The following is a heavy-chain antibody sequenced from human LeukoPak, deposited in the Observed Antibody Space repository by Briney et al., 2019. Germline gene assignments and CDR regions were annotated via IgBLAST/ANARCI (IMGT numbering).Heavy chain of an antibody. V-gene: IGHV3-21*01. Sequence: GGSLRLSCVASGFSFSYHGMNWVRLAPGKGLEWVSGVSPPGGGTYYADSVKGRFTISRDNAKNSLYLQMNSLRAEDTAVYYCARDTAVDAFWSGYGSWGQGTLVTVSS. J-gene: IGHJ5*02. CDR2: VSPPGGGT. D-gene: IGHD3-3*01. CDR3: ARDTAVDAFWSGYGS. CDR1: GFSFSYHG.